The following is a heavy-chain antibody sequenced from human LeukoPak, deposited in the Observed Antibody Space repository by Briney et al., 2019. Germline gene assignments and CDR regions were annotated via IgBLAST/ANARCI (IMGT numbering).Heavy chain of an antibody. CDR2: INHSGST. CDR1: GGSFSGYY. Sequence: KASETLSLTCTVYGGSFSGYYWSWIRQPPGKGLEWIGEINHSGSTNYNPSLKSRVTISVDTSKNQFSLKLSSVTAADTALYYCARGHEISRIYDVLTAYQYYFDYWGQGILVTVSS. J-gene: IGHJ4*02. D-gene: IGHD3-9*01. CDR3: ARGHEISRIYDVLTAYQYYFDY. V-gene: IGHV4-34*01.